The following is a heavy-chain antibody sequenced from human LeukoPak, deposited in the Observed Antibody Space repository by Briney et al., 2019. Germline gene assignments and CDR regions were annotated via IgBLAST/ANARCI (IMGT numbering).Heavy chain of an antibody. CDR1: GFTFRSYG. D-gene: IGHD4/OR15-4a*01. V-gene: IGHV3-23*01. CDR3: ARRAGAYSHPYDY. Sequence: GGSLRLSCAAAGFTFRSYGMTWVRQAPGKGLEWVSSITGRGDSTYYADSVKGRFIISRDNSKNTLYLQMNSLRAEDTVVYYCARRAGAYSHPYDYWGQGTLVTVSS. CDR2: ITGRGDST. J-gene: IGHJ4*02.